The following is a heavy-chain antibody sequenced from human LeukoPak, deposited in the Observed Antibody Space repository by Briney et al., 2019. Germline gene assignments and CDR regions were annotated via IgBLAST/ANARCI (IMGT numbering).Heavy chain of an antibody. CDR2: IYYSGST. D-gene: IGHD6-13*01. V-gene: IGHV4-31*03. CDR1: GGSISSGGYY. CDR3: ARDRPLDTSSLKTPGIAAAGTSSSYYYYGMDV. J-gene: IGHJ6*02. Sequence: SQTLSLTCTVSGGSISSGGYYWSWIRQHPGKGLEWIGYIYYSGSTYYNPSLKSRVTISVDTSKNQFSLKLSSVTAADTAVYYCARDRPLDTSSLKTPGIAAAGTSSSYYYYGMDVWGQGTTVTVSS.